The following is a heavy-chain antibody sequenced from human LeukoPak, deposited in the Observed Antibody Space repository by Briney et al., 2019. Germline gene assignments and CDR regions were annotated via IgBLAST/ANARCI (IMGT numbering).Heavy chain of an antibody. CDR1: GGSFSGYY. D-gene: IGHD3-10*01. CDR2: INHSGST. CDR3: ARGQNYYGSGSYYNDPPYYYYYMDV. J-gene: IGHJ6*03. V-gene: IGHV4-34*01. Sequence: SETLSLTCAVYGGSFSGYYWSWIRQPPGKGLEWIGEINHSGSTNYNPSLKSRVTISVDTSKSQFSLKLSSVTAADTAVYYCARGQNYYGSGSYYNDPPYYYYYMDVWGKGTTVTISS.